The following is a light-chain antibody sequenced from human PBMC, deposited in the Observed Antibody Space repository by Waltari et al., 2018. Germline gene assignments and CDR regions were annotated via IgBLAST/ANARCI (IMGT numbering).Light chain of an antibody. Sequence: EIVMTQSPATLSVSPGERATLSCRASQGISSDLAWYQQKPGQAPRLLIFGASTRANGVPARFSGSGSGTEFTLTISSLQSEDFGVYYCQQSKIWPAFGQGTKVEIK. CDR3: QQSKIWPA. J-gene: IGKJ1*01. CDR1: QGISSD. CDR2: GAS. V-gene: IGKV3-15*01.